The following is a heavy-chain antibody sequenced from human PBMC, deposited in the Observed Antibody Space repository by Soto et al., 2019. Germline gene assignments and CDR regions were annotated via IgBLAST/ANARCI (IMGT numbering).Heavy chain of an antibody. J-gene: IGHJ4*02. Sequence: QVQLQESGPGLVKPSETLSLTCSISGGSISDYQWNWIRQPPGKGLEVIGYTYYSGRTNYNPSLKSRLTRSLDTSTRQFSLRLRSVTAADTAVYYCARMRGLGEISPYLDYWGQGALVTVSS. CDR1: GGSISDYQ. D-gene: IGHD3-16*01. CDR2: TYYSGRT. V-gene: IGHV4-59*01. CDR3: ARMRGLGEISPYLDY.